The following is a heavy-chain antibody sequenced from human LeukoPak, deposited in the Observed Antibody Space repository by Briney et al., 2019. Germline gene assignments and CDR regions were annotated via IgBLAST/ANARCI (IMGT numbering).Heavy chain of an antibody. V-gene: IGHV4-61*08. CDR2: IYYSGST. Sequence: SQTLSLTCTVSGGSISSGGYYWSWIRQPPGKGLEWIGYIYYSGSTNYNPSLKSRVTISVDTSKNQFSLKLSSVTAADTAVYYCARRSTKRIAAAGGSFDYWGQGTLVTVSS. D-gene: IGHD6-13*01. CDR1: GGSISSGGYY. CDR3: ARRSTKRIAAAGGSFDY. J-gene: IGHJ4*02.